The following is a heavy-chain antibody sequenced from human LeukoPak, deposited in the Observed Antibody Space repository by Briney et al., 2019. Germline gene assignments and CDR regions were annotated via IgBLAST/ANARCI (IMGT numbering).Heavy chain of an antibody. CDR3: AKVLYGDYLYYFDY. CDR1: GFTFSSYW. CDR2: INSDGSST. D-gene: IGHD4-17*01. Sequence: PGGSLRLSCAASGFTFSSYWMHWVRQAPGKGLVWVSRINSDGSSTSYADSVKGRFTISRDNAKNTLYLQMNSLRAEDTAVYYCAKVLYGDYLYYFDYWGQGTLVTVSS. V-gene: IGHV3-74*01. J-gene: IGHJ4*02.